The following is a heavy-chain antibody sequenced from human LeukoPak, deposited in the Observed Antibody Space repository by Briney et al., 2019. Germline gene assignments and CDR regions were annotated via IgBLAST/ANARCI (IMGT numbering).Heavy chain of an antibody. J-gene: IGHJ4*02. Sequence: ASVKVSCKASGYTFTSYAMHWVRRAPGQRLEWMGWINAGNGNTKYSQKFQGRVTITRDTSASTAYMELSSLRSEDTAVYYCARGKTYYYDSSGYYYSYWGQGTLVTVSS. D-gene: IGHD3-22*01. CDR2: INAGNGNT. CDR1: GYTFTSYA. CDR3: ARGKTYYYDSSGYYYSY. V-gene: IGHV1-3*01.